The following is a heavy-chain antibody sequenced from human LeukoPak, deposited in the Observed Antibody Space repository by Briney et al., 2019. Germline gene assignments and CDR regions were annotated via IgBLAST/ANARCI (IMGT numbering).Heavy chain of an antibody. D-gene: IGHD1-26*01. CDR3: VRTPYSGSAPRYYYMDV. J-gene: IGHJ6*03. CDR2: IRFDGTNK. Sequence: GESLKISYAASGFTFNMYGMHWVRQAPGEGPEWLTFIRFDGTNKYYANSVKGRFTISRDNSMNTVYLQMNSLRAEDTALYYCVRTPYSGSAPRYYYMDVWGKGTTVTVS. V-gene: IGHV3-30*02. CDR1: GFTFNMYG.